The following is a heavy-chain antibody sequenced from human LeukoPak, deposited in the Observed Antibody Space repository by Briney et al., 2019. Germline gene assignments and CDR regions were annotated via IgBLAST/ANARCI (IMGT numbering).Heavy chain of an antibody. CDR2: ISSNGGST. D-gene: IGHD6-19*01. V-gene: IGHV3-64D*06. CDR1: GFTFSSYA. Sequence: PGGSLRLSCSASGFTFSSYAMNWVRQAPGKGLESVSAISSNGGSTYYADSVKGRFTISRDNSKNTLYLQMSSLRAEDTAVYYCVKGSSGWYSGTDYWGQGTLVTVSS. J-gene: IGHJ4*02. CDR3: VKGSSGWYSGTDY.